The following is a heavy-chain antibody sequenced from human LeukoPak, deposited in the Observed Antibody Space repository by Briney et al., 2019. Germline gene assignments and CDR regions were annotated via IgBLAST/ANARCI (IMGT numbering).Heavy chain of an antibody. CDR1: GFTFSDYY. V-gene: IGHV3-11*04. J-gene: IGHJ4*02. D-gene: IGHD3-22*01. CDR2: ISSSGSTI. Sequence: GGSLRPSCADSGFTFSDYYMSWIRQAPGKGLEWVSYISSSGSTIYYADFVKGRFTISRDNAKNSLYLQMNSLRAEDTAVYYCARDRGDYYDSSGHYFDYWGQGTLVTVSS. CDR3: ARDRGDYYDSSGHYFDY.